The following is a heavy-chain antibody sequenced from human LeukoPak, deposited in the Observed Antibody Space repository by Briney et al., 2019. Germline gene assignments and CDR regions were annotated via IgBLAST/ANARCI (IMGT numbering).Heavy chain of an antibody. CDR3: ARGHYDILAASYKWTPDY. CDR2: ITSGGTYT. D-gene: IGHD3-9*01. Sequence: GGSLRLSCAASGFTFSTYNMNWVRQAPGKGLEWVSSITSGGTYTYYAGSVKGRFTTSRDNAKNSLSLQLSSLRAEDTAVYYCARGHYDILAASYKWTPDYWGQGILVTVSS. CDR1: GFTFSTYN. V-gene: IGHV3-21*06. J-gene: IGHJ4*02.